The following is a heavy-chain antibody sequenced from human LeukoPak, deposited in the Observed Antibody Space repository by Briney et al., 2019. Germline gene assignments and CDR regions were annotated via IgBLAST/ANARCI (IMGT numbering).Heavy chain of an antibody. CDR1: GGSISSGDYY. D-gene: IGHD3-3*01. Sequence: SETLSLTCTVSGGSISSGDYYWRWLRQPPGKGLEWIGYIYYSGSTYYNPSLKSRVTISVDTSKNQFSLKLSSVTAADTAVYYCARVRGYIDYWGQGTLVTVSS. V-gene: IGHV4-30-4*01. CDR3: ARVRGYIDY. CDR2: IYYSGST. J-gene: IGHJ4*02.